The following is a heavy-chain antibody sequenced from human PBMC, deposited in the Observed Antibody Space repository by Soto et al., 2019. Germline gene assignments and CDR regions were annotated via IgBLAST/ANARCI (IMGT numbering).Heavy chain of an antibody. CDR3: ARNSSGKYNWFDP. Sequence: QVQLVQSGAEVKKPGASVKVSCKASGYSFTSYGMSWVRQAPGQGLEWMGWISAYNGNTNYAQKLPGRVTMTTDTSTSTDYMELRSLRSDDTAVYYCARNSSGKYNWFDPWGQGTLVTVSS. J-gene: IGHJ5*02. D-gene: IGHD6-19*01. V-gene: IGHV1-18*01. CDR1: GYSFTSYG. CDR2: ISAYNGNT.